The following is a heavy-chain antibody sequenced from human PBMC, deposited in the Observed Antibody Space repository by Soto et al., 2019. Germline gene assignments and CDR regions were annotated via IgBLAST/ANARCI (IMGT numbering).Heavy chain of an antibody. J-gene: IGHJ4*02. D-gene: IGHD1-1*01. CDR2: KYYSGST. CDR3: ARVQGGGGGMVHNY. V-gene: IGHV4-30-4*01. Sequence: QVQLQESGPGLVKPSQTLSLTCTVSGGSISSGDYYWSWIRQPPGKGLEWIGYKYYSGSTYYNPSLKSRVTISVDTSKNQFSLKLSSVTAAGTAVYYCARVQGGGGGMVHNYWGQGTLVTVSS. CDR1: GGSISSGDYY.